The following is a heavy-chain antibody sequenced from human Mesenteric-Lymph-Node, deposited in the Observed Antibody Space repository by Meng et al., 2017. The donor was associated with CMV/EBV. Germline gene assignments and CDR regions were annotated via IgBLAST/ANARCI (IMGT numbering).Heavy chain of an antibody. J-gene: IGHJ4*02. D-gene: IGHD6-13*01. CDR3: AHSSGIAAAGPFYFDY. V-gene: IGHV2-5*02. CDR2: IYWDDDK. CDR1: GFSLSTSGVG. Sequence: QITLKESGPTQVKPTQTLTLPCTFSGFSLSTSGVGVGWIRQPPGKALEWLALIYWDDDKRYSPSLKSRLTITKDTSKNQVVLTMTNMDPVDTATYYCAHSSGIAAAGPFYFDYWGQGTLVTVSS.